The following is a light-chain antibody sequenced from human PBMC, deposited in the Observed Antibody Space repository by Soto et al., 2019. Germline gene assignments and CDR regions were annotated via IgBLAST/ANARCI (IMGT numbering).Light chain of an antibody. CDR2: DTT. J-gene: IGKJ1*01. Sequence: EIVLTQSPATLSLSPGERATLSCRASQSVSNYLAWYQQKPGQAPRLLIYDTTNRATGIPARLSGSGSGTDFTLTINRLEPEDFALYYCQQYGSSPPTFGQGTKVDI. V-gene: IGKV3-20*01. CDR1: QSVSNY. CDR3: QQYGSSPPT.